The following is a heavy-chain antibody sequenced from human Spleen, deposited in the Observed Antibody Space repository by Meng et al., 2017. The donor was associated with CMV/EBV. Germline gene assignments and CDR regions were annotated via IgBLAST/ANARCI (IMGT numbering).Heavy chain of an antibody. CDR2: INHSGST. D-gene: IGHD2-2*01. Sequence: SETLSLTCAVYGGSFSGYYWSWIRQPPGKGLEWIGEINHSGSTNYNPSLKSRVTISVDTSKNQFSLKLSSVTAADTAVYYCARHLHQLPNYYFDYWGQGTLVTVSS. J-gene: IGHJ4*02. V-gene: IGHV4-34*01. CDR1: GGSFSGYY. CDR3: ARHLHQLPNYYFDY.